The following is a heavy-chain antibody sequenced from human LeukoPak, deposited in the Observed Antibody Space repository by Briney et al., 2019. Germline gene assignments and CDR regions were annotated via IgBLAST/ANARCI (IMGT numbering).Heavy chain of an antibody. V-gene: IGHV3-7*01. CDR1: GFTFNGFW. J-gene: IGHJ6*03. CDR3: TRDALYGDPSYYYMDV. Sequence: GGSLRLSCAASGFTFNGFWMSWVRQAPGKGLEWVANIKQDGSDIYYQGSVRGRFTISRDNAMNSLYLQMNSLRAEDTAVYYCTRDALYGDPSYYYMDVWGKGTTDTVSS. D-gene: IGHD4-17*01. CDR2: IKQDGSDI.